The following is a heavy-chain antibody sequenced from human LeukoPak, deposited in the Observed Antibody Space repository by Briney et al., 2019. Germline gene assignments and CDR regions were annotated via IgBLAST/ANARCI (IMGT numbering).Heavy chain of an antibody. J-gene: IGHJ4*02. CDR1: GGSISSSSYY. CDR2: IYYSGTT. D-gene: IGHD3-16*01. CDR3: ARLGSRGSYSYLDS. V-gene: IGHV4-39*01. Sequence: PSETLSLTCTVSGGSISSSSYYWGWFRQPPGKGLEWIGSIYYSGTTYYNPSLQSRVTISIDTSKNQFSLKLSSVTAADTAVYYCARLGSRGSYSYLDSWGQGTLVTVSS.